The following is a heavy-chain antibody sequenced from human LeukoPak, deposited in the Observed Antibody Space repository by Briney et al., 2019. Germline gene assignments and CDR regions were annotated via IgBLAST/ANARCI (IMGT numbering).Heavy chain of an antibody. CDR3: ARLKMTIEGSAFDP. CDR2: FDPEDGET. V-gene: IGHV1-24*01. CDR1: GYTLTELS. J-gene: IGHJ5*02. Sequence: GASVKVSCKVSGYTLTELSLHWVRQAPGKGLEWMGGFDPEDGETIYAQKFQGRVTMTEDTSTDTAYMELSSLRSEDTAVYYCARLKMTIEGSAFDPWGQGTLVTVSS. D-gene: IGHD4/OR15-4a*01.